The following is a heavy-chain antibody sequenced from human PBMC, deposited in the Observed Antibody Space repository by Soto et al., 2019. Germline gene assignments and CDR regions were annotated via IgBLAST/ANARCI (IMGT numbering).Heavy chain of an antibody. CDR1: GGSISSYY. V-gene: IGHV4-59*08. J-gene: IGHJ4*02. CDR3: ARLGGYSSPAYS. Sequence: SETLSLTCTVSGGSISSYYWSWVRQPPGKGLEWIGYISYSGSTNYNPSLKSRVTISVDTSKNQFSLRLSSVTAADTAVYYCARLGGYSSPAYSWGQGTLVTVSS. D-gene: IGHD6-13*01. CDR2: ISYSGST.